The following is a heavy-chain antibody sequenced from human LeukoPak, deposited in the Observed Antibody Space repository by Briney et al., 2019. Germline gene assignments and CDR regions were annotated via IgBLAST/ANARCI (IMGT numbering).Heavy chain of an antibody. D-gene: IGHD4-17*01. CDR2: IYTSGST. Sequence: SETLSLTCTVSGGSISSYYWSWIRQPAGKGLEWIGRIYTSGSTNYNPSLKSRVTISVDKSKNQFSLKLSSVTAADTAVYYCARGLTTVLRPYYYYMDVWGKGTTVTVSS. CDR1: GGSISSYY. CDR3: ARGLTTVLRPYYYYMDV. J-gene: IGHJ6*03. V-gene: IGHV4-4*07.